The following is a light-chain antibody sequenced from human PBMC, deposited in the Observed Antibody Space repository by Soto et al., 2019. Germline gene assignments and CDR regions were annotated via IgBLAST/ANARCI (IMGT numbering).Light chain of an antibody. V-gene: IGLV2-14*01. CDR3: SSYTSDSTYV. CDR2: EVS. CDR1: SSDVGGYNY. J-gene: IGLJ1*01. Sequence: QSVLTQPASVSGSPGQSISISCTGTSSDVGGYNYVSWYQQHPGKAPKLIIYEVSNRPSEISNRFSGSKSGNTASLTISGLQPEDEADYYSSSYTSDSTYVFGTGTKGTVL.